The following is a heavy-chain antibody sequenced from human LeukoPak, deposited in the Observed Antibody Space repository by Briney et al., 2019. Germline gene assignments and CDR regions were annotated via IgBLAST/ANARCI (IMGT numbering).Heavy chain of an antibody. CDR2: INPNSGGT. J-gene: IGHJ4*02. V-gene: IGHV1-2*02. Sequence: GASVKVSCKASGYTFTGYYMHWARQAPGQGLEWMGWINPNSGGTNYAQKFQGRVTMTRDTSISTAYMELSRLRSDDTAVYYCARDDKSMVRGVIIRKPFDYWGQGTLVTVSS. D-gene: IGHD3-10*01. CDR3: ARDDKSMVRGVIIRKPFDY. CDR1: GYTFTGYY.